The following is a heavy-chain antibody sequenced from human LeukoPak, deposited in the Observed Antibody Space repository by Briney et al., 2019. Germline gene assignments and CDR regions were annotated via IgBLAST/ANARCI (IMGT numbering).Heavy chain of an antibody. J-gene: IGHJ3*02. V-gene: IGHV3-23*01. Sequence: GGSLRLSCAASGFTFSSYAMSWVRQAPGKGLEWVSAISGSGGSTYYADSVKGRFTIPRDNSKNTLYLQMNSLRAEDTAVYYCAKDLRRATQEMATIDAFDIWGQGTMVTVSS. CDR1: GFTFSSYA. CDR2: ISGSGGST. D-gene: IGHD5-24*01. CDR3: AKDLRRATQEMATIDAFDI.